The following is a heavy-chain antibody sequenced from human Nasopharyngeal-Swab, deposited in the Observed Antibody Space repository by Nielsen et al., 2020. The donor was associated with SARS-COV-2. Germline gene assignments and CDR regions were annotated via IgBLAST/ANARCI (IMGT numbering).Heavy chain of an antibody. D-gene: IGHD2-2*01. CDR3: ARQAPYQLQSHYNWFDP. J-gene: IGHJ5*02. CDR1: GGSISSYY. CDR2: IYYSGST. V-gene: IGHV4-59*08. Sequence: SETLSLTCTVSGGSISSYYWSWIRQLPGKGLEWIGYIYYSGSTNYNPSLKSRVTISVDTSKNQFSLKLSSVTAADTAVYYCARQAPYQLQSHYNWFDPWGQGTLVTVSS.